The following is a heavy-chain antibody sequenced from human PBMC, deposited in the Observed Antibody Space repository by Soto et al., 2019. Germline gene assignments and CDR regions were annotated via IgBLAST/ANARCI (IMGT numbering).Heavy chain of an antibody. Sequence: TLSLSCTVCGGSICSGDYYWSWIRQPPGKGLEWIGYIFYSGSTYYNPSLKSRVTISVDTSKNQFSLKLGSVTAADTAVYYCARWLGYGPHFDYWGQGTLVTVSS. V-gene: IGHV4-30-4*01. CDR1: GGSICSGDYY. D-gene: IGHD5-12*01. CDR3: ARWLGYGPHFDY. J-gene: IGHJ4*02. CDR2: IFYSGST.